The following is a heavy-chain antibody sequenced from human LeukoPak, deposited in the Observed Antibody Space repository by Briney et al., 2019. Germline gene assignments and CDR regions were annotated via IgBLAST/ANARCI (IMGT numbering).Heavy chain of an antibody. CDR1: GGSISSYY. J-gene: IGHJ4*02. Sequence: SETLSLTCTVSGGSISSYYWSWIRQPPGKGLEWIGYIYYSGNTNYNPSLKSRVTIPVDTSKNQFSLKLSSVTAADTAVYYCARGGARGFDYGDYDYFDYWGQGTLVTVSS. D-gene: IGHD4-17*01. V-gene: IGHV4-59*01. CDR2: IYYSGNT. CDR3: ARGGARGFDYGDYDYFDY.